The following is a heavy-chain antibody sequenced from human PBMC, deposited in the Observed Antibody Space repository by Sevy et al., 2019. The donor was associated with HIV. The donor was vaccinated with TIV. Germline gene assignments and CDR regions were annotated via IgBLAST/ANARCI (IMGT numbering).Heavy chain of an antibody. Sequence: GGSLRLSCAISGFTVNDKYIIWVRQAPGKGLEWVSVIFSSGSTYYADSAKGRFTISRDNSKNTVYLQMSSLSAEETAVYYCVSLFLSYRSGWSYFDYWGQGTLVTVSS. CDR3: VSLFLSYRSGWSYFDY. V-gene: IGHV3-66*02. CDR2: IFSSGST. J-gene: IGHJ4*02. D-gene: IGHD6-19*01. CDR1: GFTVNDKY.